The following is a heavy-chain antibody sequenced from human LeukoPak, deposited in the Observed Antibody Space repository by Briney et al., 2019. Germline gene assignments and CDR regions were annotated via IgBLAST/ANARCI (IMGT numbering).Heavy chain of an antibody. V-gene: IGHV3-23*01. J-gene: IGHJ4*02. CDR3: AKRGVVIRVFLVGFHKEAYYFES. Sequence: GGSLRLSCAVSGITLSNYGMSWVRQAPGKGLEWVAGISDSGGSTKYADSVKGRFTISRDNPTNTLFLQMNSLRADETAVYFCAKRGVVIRVFLVGFHKEAYYFESWGQGALVTVSS. D-gene: IGHD3/OR15-3a*01. CDR1: GITLSNYG. CDR2: ISDSGGST.